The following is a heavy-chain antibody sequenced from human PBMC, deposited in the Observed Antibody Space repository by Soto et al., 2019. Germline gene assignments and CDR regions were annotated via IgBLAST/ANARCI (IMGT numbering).Heavy chain of an antibody. D-gene: IGHD6-13*01. CDR3: ASSNIAAAGFYYYGMDV. J-gene: IGHJ6*02. CDR2: IYYSGNT. V-gene: IGHV4-31*03. Sequence: SETLSLTCTVSGGSISSGGYYWNWIRQHPGKGLEWIGYIYYSGNTYYNPSLKSRVTISVDTSKNQFSLKLSSVTAADTAVYFCASSNIAAAGFYYYGMDVWGRGTTVTVSS. CDR1: GGSISSGGYY.